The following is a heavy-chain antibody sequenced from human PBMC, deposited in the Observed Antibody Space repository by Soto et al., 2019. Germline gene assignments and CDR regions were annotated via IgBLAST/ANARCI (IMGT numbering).Heavy chain of an antibody. CDR1: GGTFSSYA. V-gene: IGHV1-69*13. J-gene: IGHJ5*02. D-gene: IGHD5-12*01. CDR3: ARDLGDGYNFRFDP. CDR2: IIPIFGTT. Sequence: SVKVSCKASGGTFSSYASSWVRQAPGQGLEWMGGIIPIFGTTNYAQKFQGRVTITADESTSTAYMELSSLRSEDTAVYYCARDLGDGYNFRFDPWGQGTLVTVSS.